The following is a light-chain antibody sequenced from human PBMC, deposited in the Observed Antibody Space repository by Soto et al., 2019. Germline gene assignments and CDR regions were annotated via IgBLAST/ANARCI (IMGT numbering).Light chain of an antibody. CDR3: HQYYSSPTN. J-gene: IGKJ4*01. V-gene: IGKV3-20*01. CDR2: GAS. CDR1: QTVSSGF. Sequence: IVLTQSPGTLSVSPGERATVSCRASQTVSSGFLAWYQQKVGQAPRLLIYGASTRATGIPDRFSGSGSGTDFTLTIDRLEPEDFAVYYCHQYYSSPTNFGGGTKVDIK.